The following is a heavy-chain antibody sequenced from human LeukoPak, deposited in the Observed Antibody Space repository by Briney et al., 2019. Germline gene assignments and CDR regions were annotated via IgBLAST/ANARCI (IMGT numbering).Heavy chain of an antibody. CDR3: VRDLYMASPSPEY. CDR1: GYTFTDYN. D-gene: IGHD4-11*01. CDR2: MSPHSGDT. Sequence: ASVTVSFTASGYTFTDYNMHWVRQAPGQGPEWMGWMSPHSGDTNYAQKFRGRVTMTRDTSITTAYMELTSLTSDDTAVYYCVRDLYMASPSPEYWGRGTLVTVSS. J-gene: IGHJ4*03. V-gene: IGHV1-2*02.